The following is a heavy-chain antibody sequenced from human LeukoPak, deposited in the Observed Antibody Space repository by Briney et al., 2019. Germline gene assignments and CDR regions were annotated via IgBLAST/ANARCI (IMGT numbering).Heavy chain of an antibody. V-gene: IGHV3-21*01. CDR1: GFTFSSFA. CDR2: IGGGGKTI. Sequence: GGSLRLSCAASGFTFSSFAMSWVRQAPGKGLEWVSFIGGGGKTIYYADSVKGRFTISRDNAKNSLYLQMNSLRAEDTAVYYCARVARRYSSSWYDYWGQGTLVTVSS. D-gene: IGHD6-13*01. CDR3: ARVARRYSSSWYDY. J-gene: IGHJ4*02.